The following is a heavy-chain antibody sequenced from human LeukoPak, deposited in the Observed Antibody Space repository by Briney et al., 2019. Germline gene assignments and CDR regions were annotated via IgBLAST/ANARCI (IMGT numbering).Heavy chain of an antibody. CDR3: ARVVYYGSGSYWGLDL. CDR2: ISAYNGNI. D-gene: IGHD3-10*01. V-gene: IGHV1-18*01. CDR1: AYAFSSYG. Sequence: ASVKVSCKASAYAFSSYGITWVRQAPGQGLEWMGRISAYNGNISYAQKVQGRVTMTTDTSTNTAYMELRSLRIDDTAMFYCARVVYYGSGSYWGLDLWGQGTLVTVSS. J-gene: IGHJ5*02.